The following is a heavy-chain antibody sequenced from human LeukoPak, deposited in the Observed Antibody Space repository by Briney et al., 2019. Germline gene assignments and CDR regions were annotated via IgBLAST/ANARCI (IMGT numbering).Heavy chain of an antibody. J-gene: IGHJ4*02. Sequence: PGGSLRLSCAASGFTFSSYEMNWVRQAPGKGLEWVSYISSSGRSIYYADSVKGRFTISRDNAKNSLYLQMNSLRGEDTAVYYCARELVAGSFDYWGQGTLVTVSS. V-gene: IGHV3-48*03. CDR3: ARELVAGSFDY. CDR2: ISSSGRSI. D-gene: IGHD6-19*01. CDR1: GFTFSSYE.